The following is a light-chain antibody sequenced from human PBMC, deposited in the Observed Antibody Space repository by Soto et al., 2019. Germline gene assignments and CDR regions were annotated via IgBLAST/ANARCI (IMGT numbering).Light chain of an antibody. V-gene: IGKV1-12*01. CDR1: QAVSTW. CDR3: QQLHGYPIT. CDR2: AAS. Sequence: DIQMTQSPSSVSASVGDTVTITCRASQAVSTWLAWYQQKPGGAPKLLIYAASSLQSGVPSRFSGSGSGTDFTLTIRSLQPEDFATYYCQQLHGYPITFGQGTRLEIK. J-gene: IGKJ5*01.